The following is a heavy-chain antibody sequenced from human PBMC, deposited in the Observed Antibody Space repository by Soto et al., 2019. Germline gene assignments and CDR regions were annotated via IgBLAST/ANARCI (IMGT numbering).Heavy chain of an antibody. Sequence: ASVKVSCKAFGYSFISHYMHWVRQAPGQGLEWMGTIHPAGINTAYAQKFQGRVTMTTDTSTSTVYMELTSLTSEDTAVYYCARDTSWKDLVWWFDXWGQGTLVTVSS. CDR3: ARDTSWKDLVWWFDX. J-gene: IGHJ5*02. D-gene: IGHD1-1*01. CDR2: IHPAGINT. V-gene: IGHV1-46*03. CDR1: GYSFISHY.